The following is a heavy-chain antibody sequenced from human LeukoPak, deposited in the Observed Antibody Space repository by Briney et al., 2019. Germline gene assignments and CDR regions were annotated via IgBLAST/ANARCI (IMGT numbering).Heavy chain of an antibody. Sequence: SETLSLTCAVYGGSFSGYYWSWIRQPPGKGLEWIGEINHSGSTNYNPSLKSRVTISVDTSKNQFSLKLSSVTAADTAVYYCARDPPVNYYDSSGYYYEGDAFDIWGQGTMVTVSS. CDR2: INHSGST. D-gene: IGHD3-22*01. J-gene: IGHJ3*02. CDR1: GGSFSGYY. V-gene: IGHV4-34*09. CDR3: ARDPPVNYYDSSGYYYEGDAFDI.